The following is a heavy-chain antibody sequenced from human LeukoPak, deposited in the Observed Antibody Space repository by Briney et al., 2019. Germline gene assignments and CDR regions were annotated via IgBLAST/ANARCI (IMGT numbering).Heavy chain of an antibody. Sequence: GGSLRLSCAASGFTFSSYWMSWVRQAPGMGLEWVANIKQDGSEKYYVDSVKGRFTISRDNAKNSLYLQMNSLRAEDTAVYYCARGGDGYNSVDFDYWGQGTLVTVSS. CDR3: ARGGDGYNSVDFDY. CDR2: IKQDGSEK. CDR1: GFTFSSYW. V-gene: IGHV3-7*01. J-gene: IGHJ4*02. D-gene: IGHD5-24*01.